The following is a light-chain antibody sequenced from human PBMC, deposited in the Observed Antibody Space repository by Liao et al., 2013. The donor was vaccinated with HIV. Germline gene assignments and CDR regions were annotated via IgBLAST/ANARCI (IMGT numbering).Light chain of an antibody. V-gene: IGLV3-21*01. CDR2: YDS. CDR3: QVWDSSSDHCV. J-gene: IGLJ3*02. CDR1: DIGSKS. Sequence: SYVLTQPPSVSVAPGKTARITCGGHDIGSKSVHWYQQKPGQAPVLVIYYDSDRPSGIPERFSGSNSGNTATLTISRVEAGDEADYFCQVWDSSSDHCVFGGGTKLTVL.